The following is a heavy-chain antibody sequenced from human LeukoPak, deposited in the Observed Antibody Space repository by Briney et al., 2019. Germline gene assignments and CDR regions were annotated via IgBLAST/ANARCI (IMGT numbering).Heavy chain of an antibody. V-gene: IGHV3-30-3*01. CDR1: GFTFSSYA. Sequence: GRSLRLSCAASGFTFSSYAMHWVRQAPGKGLEWVAVISYDGSNKYYADSVKGRFTISRDDSKNTLYLQMNSLRAEDTAVYYCAREHSSSDAFDIWGQGTMVTVSS. J-gene: IGHJ3*02. CDR2: ISYDGSNK. D-gene: IGHD6-13*01. CDR3: AREHSSSDAFDI.